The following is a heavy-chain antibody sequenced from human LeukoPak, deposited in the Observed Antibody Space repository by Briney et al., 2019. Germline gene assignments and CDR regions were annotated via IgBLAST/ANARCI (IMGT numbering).Heavy chain of an antibody. CDR1: GGSISSSSYY. D-gene: IGHD3-22*01. CDR2: IYYSGST. Sequence: SETLSPTCTVSGGSISSSSYYWGWIRQPPGKGLEWIGSIYYSGSTYYSPSLKSRVTISVDTSKNQFSLKLSSVTAADTAVYYCARNVTGGSSGYWRFDYWGQGTLVTVSS. CDR3: ARNVTGGSSGYWRFDY. V-gene: IGHV4-39*01. J-gene: IGHJ4*02.